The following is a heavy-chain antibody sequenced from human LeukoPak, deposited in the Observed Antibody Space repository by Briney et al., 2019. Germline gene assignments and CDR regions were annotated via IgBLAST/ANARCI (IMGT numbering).Heavy chain of an antibody. CDR3: ARHRGAIVVVPAATSTNFYGMDV. V-gene: IGHV5-51*01. J-gene: IGHJ6*02. D-gene: IGHD2-2*01. Sequence: KVSCKASGGTFSSYAISWVRQAPGQGLEWMGIIYPGDSDTRYSPSFQGQVTISADKSISTAYLQWSSLKASDTAMYYCARHRGAIVVVPAATSTNFYGMDVWGQGTTVTVSS. CDR2: IYPGDSDT. CDR1: GGTFSSYA.